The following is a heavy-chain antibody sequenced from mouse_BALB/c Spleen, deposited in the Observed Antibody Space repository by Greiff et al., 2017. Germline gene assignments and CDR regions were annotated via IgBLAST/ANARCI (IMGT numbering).Heavy chain of an antibody. Sequence: VQLQQSGAELVRPGASVTLSCKASGYTFTDYEMHWVKQTPVHGLEWIGAIDPETGGTAYNQKFKGKATLTADKSSSTAYMELRSLTSEDSAVYYCTRGYYGYAMDYWGQGTSVTVSS. V-gene: IGHV1-15*01. CDR1: GYTFTDYE. D-gene: IGHD1-1*01. CDR2: IDPETGGT. J-gene: IGHJ4*01. CDR3: TRGYYGYAMDY.